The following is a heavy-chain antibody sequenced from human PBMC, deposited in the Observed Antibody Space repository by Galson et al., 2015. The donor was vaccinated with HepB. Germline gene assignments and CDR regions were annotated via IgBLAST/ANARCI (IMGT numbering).Heavy chain of an antibody. CDR2: ISWNSGSI. J-gene: IGHJ4*02. Sequence: SLRLSCAASGFPFDDYAMHWVRPAPGKGLEWVSGISWNSGSIGYADSVKGRFTISRDNAKNSLYLQMNSLRAEDTALYYCAKDHRRYSSSRAGHTFDYWGQGTLVTVSS. CDR3: AKDHRRYSSSRAGHTFDY. CDR1: GFPFDDYA. D-gene: IGHD6-13*01. V-gene: IGHV3-9*01.